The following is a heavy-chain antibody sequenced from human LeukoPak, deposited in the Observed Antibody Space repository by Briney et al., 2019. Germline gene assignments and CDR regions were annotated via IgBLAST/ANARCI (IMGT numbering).Heavy chain of an antibody. J-gene: IGHJ6*03. CDR1: GGSISSSSYY. CDR3: ARDLGYSSSWYVGAGYYYYMDV. D-gene: IGHD6-13*01. CDR2: IYYSGST. Sequence: SETLSLTCTVSGGSISSSSYYWGWIRQPPGKGLEWIGSIYYSGSTYYNPSLKSRVTISVDTSKNQFSLKLSSVTAADTAVYYCARDLGYSSSWYVGAGYYYYMDVWGKGTTVTISS. V-gene: IGHV4-39*02.